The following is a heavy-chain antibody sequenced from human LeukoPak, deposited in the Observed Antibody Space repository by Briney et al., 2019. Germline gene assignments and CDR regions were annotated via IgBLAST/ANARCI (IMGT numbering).Heavy chain of an antibody. D-gene: IGHD4-23*01. CDR1: GFTFSSYH. J-gene: IGHJ4*02. CDR3: ARVERLYGGNSNLFDY. CDR2: ISSSSSTI. Sequence: QSGGSLRLSCVGSGFTFSSYHMNWVRQAPGKGLEWVSYISSSSSTIYYADSVKGRFTISRDNAKNSLYLQMNSLRAEDTAVYYCARVERLYGGNSNLFDYWGQGTLVTVSS. V-gene: IGHV3-48*01.